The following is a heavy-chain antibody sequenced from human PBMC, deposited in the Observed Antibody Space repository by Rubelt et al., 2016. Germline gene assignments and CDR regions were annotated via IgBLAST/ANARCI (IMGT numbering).Heavy chain of an antibody. J-gene: IGHJ4*02. CDR3: EADFTGRYDY. CDR2: SNEGGSRT. D-gene: IGHD1-26*01. CDR1: GFTFSSYW. V-gene: IGHV3-74*01. Sequence: EVQLVESGGGLVQPGGSLRLSCATSGFTFSSYWMHWVRQTPGKGLVWVSRSNEGGSRTDYADSVRGRFTISRDNAKSTLYLQMSSLRAEDTAIYYCEADFTGRYDYWGQGTLVTVSS.